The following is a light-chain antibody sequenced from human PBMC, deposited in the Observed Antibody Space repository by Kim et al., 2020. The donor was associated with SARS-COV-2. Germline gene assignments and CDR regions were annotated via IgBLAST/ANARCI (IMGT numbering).Light chain of an antibody. CDR3: GTWDSSLGVWL. CDR2: DNS. J-gene: IGLJ3*02. Sequence: GQKVPIACSGSSSNIVTNYVSWYQQLPGTVPRVLMYDNSKRPSGIPDRFSGSKSGTSGTLDSTGLQTGDEAYCYCGTWDSSLGVWLFGGGTKVTVL. CDR1: SSNIVTNY. V-gene: IGLV1-51*01.